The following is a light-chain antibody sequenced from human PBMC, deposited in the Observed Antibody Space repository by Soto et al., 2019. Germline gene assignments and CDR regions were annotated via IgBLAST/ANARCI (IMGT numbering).Light chain of an antibody. CDR1: QSVSSSY. Sequence: EIVLTQSPGTLSLCPGERATLSCRASQSVSSSYLAWYQQKPGQAPRLLIYGASSRATGIPDRFSGSGSGTDFTLTISRLEPEDFAVYYCQQYGSSPLTFGGGTKVENK. CDR3: QQYGSSPLT. V-gene: IGKV3-20*01. J-gene: IGKJ4*01. CDR2: GAS.